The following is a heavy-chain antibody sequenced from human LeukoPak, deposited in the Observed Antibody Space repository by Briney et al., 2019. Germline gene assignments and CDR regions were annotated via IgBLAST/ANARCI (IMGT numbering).Heavy chain of an antibody. V-gene: IGHV4-59*12. CDR1: GGSISSYY. Sequence: SETLSLTCTVSGGSISSYYWSWIRQPPGKGLEWIGYIYYSGSTNYNPSLKSRVTISVDTSKNQFSLKLSSVTAADTAVYYCARDPSIAAAGVFDYWGQGTLVTVSS. CDR2: IYYSGST. CDR3: ARDPSIAAAGVFDY. D-gene: IGHD6-13*01. J-gene: IGHJ4*02.